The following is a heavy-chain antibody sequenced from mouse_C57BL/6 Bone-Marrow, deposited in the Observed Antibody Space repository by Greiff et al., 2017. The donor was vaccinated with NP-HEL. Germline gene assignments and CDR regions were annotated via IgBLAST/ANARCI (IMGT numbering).Heavy chain of an antibody. CDR3: AIITTVVATKVWYFDV. CDR1: GYTFTSYG. CDR2: IYPRRGNT. Sequence: QVQLQQSGAELARPGASVKLSCKASGYTFTSYGISWVKQRTGQGLEWIGEIYPRRGNTYYNEKFKGKATLTADKSSSTAYMELRSLTSEDSAVYFCAIITTVVATKVWYFDVWGTGTTVTVAS. D-gene: IGHD1-1*01. V-gene: IGHV1-81*01. J-gene: IGHJ1*03.